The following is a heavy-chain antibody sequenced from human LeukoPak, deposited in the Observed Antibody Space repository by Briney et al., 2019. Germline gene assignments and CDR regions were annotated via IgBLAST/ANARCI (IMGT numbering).Heavy chain of an antibody. J-gene: IGHJ4*02. CDR1: GFTFSTYG. D-gene: IGHD3-22*01. Sequence: GGSLRLSCATSGFTFSTYGMHWVRQAPGKGLEWVAVISYDGSNKYYADSVKGRFTISRDNSKNTLYLQMNSLRAEDTALYYCAKGPNFGSSGYHFDYWGQGTLVTVSS. V-gene: IGHV3-30*18. CDR2: ISYDGSNK. CDR3: AKGPNFGSSGYHFDY.